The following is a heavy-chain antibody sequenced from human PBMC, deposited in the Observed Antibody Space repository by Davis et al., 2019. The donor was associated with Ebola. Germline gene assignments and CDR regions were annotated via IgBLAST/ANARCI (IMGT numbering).Heavy chain of an antibody. Sequence: SVKVSCKASGGTFSSYAISWVRQAPGQGLEWMGGIIPIFGIANYAQKFQGRVTITADKSTSTAYMELSSLRSEDTAVYYCARGVGATTGVDYWGQGTLVTVSS. CDR2: IIPIFGIA. V-gene: IGHV1-69*10. CDR3: ARGVGATTGVDY. D-gene: IGHD1-26*01. J-gene: IGHJ4*02. CDR1: GGTFSSYA.